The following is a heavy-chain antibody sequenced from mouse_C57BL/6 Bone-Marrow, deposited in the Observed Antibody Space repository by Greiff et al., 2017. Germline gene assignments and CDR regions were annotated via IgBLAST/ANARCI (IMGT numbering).Heavy chain of an antibody. D-gene: IGHD2-1*01. Sequence: EVHLVESGGGLVKPGASLKLSCAASGFTFSDYGMHWVRQAPEKGLEWVAYISRGSSTIYYADTVKGGFTISIDNAKNTLFLQMTSLRSEDTAMYYCALYYGNYGFAYWGQGTLVTVSA. V-gene: IGHV5-17*01. CDR3: ALYYGNYGFAY. CDR2: ISRGSSTI. CDR1: GFTFSDYG. J-gene: IGHJ3*01.